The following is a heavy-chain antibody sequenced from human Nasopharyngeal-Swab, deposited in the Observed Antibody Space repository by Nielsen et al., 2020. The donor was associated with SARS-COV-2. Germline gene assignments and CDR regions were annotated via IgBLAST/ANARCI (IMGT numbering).Heavy chain of an antibody. CDR3: ARSYCSGGSCYYYYGMDV. V-gene: IGHV5-51*01. CDR2: IYPGDSGT. Sequence: GASLKISCKGSGYSFTSYWIGWVRQMPGKGLEWMGIIYPGDSGTRYSPSFQGQVTISADKSISTAYLQWSSLKASDTAMYYCARSYCSGGSCYYYYGMDVWGQGTTVTVSS. J-gene: IGHJ6*02. CDR1: GYSFTSYW. D-gene: IGHD2-15*01.